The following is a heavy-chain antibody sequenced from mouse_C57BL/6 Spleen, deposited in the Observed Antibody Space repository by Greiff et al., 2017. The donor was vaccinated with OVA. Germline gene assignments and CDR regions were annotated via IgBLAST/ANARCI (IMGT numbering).Heavy chain of an antibody. CDR2: IYPRSGNT. CDR3: ARWDGYYEGYYAMDY. Sequence: LVESGAELARPGASVKLSCKASGYTFTSYGISWVKQRTGQGLEWIGEIYPRSGNTYYNEKFKGKATLTADKSSSTAYMELRSLTSEDSAVYFCARWDGYYEGYYAMDYWGQGTSVTVSS. V-gene: IGHV1-81*01. CDR1: GYTFTSYG. J-gene: IGHJ4*01. D-gene: IGHD2-3*01.